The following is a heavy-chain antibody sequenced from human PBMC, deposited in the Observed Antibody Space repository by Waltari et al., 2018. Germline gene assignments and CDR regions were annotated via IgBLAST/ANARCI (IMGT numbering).Heavy chain of an antibody. Sequence: QLQLQESGPGLVEPSGTLSLTCGVSGDSITSSYLWNWVRQSPGTGLEWIGQVHGSGRTNYNPSLASRVTVSLDTYNNQFSLKVASATAADTAVYYCARDRGRGLYLDSWGPGTLVTVSP. D-gene: IGHD2-15*01. J-gene: IGHJ4*02. CDR2: VHGSGRT. CDR3: ARDRGRGLYLDS. CDR1: GDSITSSYL. V-gene: IGHV4-4*02.